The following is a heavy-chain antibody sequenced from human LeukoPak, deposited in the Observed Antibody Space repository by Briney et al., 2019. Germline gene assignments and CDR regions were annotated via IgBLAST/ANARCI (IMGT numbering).Heavy chain of an antibody. D-gene: IGHD4-17*01. CDR3: ARATSYGDYIDY. Sequence: SETLSLTCTVSGGSIRTYYWSWIRQPPGKGLEWIGYIDYSGDTSYNPSLKSRVAMSLDTSKNQFSLRLSSVTAADTAVFFCARATSYGDYIDYWGQGTLVTVSS. V-gene: IGHV4-59*08. J-gene: IGHJ4*02. CDR2: IDYSGDT. CDR1: GGSIRTYY.